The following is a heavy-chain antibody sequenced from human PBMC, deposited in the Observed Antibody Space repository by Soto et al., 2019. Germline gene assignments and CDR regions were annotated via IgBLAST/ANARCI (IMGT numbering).Heavy chain of an antibody. V-gene: IGHV3-30*18. Sequence: PGGSLRLSCAASGFTFSSYGMHWVRQAPGKGLEWVAVISYDGSNKYYADSVKGRFTISRDNSKNTLYLQMNSLRAEDTVVYYCAKVGVVVVISVIDYWGQGTLVTVSS. D-gene: IGHD2-15*01. CDR3: AKVGVVVVISVIDY. CDR1: GFTFSSYG. J-gene: IGHJ4*02. CDR2: ISYDGSNK.